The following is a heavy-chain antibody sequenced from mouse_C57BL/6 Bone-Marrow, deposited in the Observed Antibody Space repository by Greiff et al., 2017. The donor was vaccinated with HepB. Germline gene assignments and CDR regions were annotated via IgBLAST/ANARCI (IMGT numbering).Heavy chain of an antibody. V-gene: IGHV1-82*01. D-gene: IGHD1-1*01. Sequence: VQLQQSGPELVKPGASVKISCKASGYAFSSSWMNWVKQRPGKGLEWIGRIYPGDGDTNYNGKFKGKATLTADKSSSTAYMQLSSLTSEDSAVYFCARLTTVDYAMDYWGQGTSVTVSS. CDR1: GYAFSSSW. CDR2: IYPGDGDT. J-gene: IGHJ4*01. CDR3: ARLTTVDYAMDY.